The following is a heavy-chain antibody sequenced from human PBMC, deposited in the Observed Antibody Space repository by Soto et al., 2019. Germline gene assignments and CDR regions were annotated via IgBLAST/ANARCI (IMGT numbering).Heavy chain of an antibody. CDR2: ISYSGST. D-gene: IGHD3-22*01. CDR3: ARSIRHISGPGAFDS. CDR1: GGSINTDY. Sequence: SETLSLTCTVSGGSINTDYWSWIRQPPGKGLEWIGYISYSGSTNYNPSLKSRVTISVDTSKHQFSLKLSSVTAADTAVYYCARSIRHISGPGAFDSWGQGTLVTVSS. J-gene: IGHJ4*02. V-gene: IGHV4-59*01.